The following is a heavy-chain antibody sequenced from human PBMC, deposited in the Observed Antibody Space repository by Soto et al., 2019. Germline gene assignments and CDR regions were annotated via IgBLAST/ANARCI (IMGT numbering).Heavy chain of an antibody. CDR3: ARHSRYCSGGSCYYYYYGMDV. CDR2: IDPSDSYT. CDR1: GYSFTSYW. D-gene: IGHD2-15*01. Sequence: GESLKISCKGSGYSFTSYWISWVRQMPGKGLEWMGRIDPSDSYTNYSPSFQGHVTISADKSISTAYLQWSSLKASDTAMYYCARHSRYCSGGSCYYYYYGMDVWGQGTTGTVSS. V-gene: IGHV5-10-1*01. J-gene: IGHJ6*02.